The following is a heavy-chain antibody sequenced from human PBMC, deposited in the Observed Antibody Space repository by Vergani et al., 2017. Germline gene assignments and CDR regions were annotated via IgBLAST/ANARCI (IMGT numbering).Heavy chain of an antibody. V-gene: IGHV2-5*04. CDR1: GFSLNTRGVS. Sequence: QITLKESGPTLVKPTQTLTLTCTFSGFSLNTRGVSVAWIRQPPGKALGWLALIYWNDDQNYSPSLNTRVSITKDTYKNQVVPTMTDMDYVDTGTYYCVYRKTECGTAGCFYPFYYYDYLDVWGKGTMVTVSS. J-gene: IGHJ6*03. CDR3: VYRKTECGTAGCFYPFYYYDYLDV. D-gene: IGHD1-7*01. CDR2: IYWNDDQ.